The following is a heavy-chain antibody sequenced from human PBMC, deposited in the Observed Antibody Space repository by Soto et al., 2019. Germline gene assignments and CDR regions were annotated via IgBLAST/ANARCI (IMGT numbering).Heavy chain of an antibody. V-gene: IGHV3-66*01. J-gene: IGHJ3*02. CDR1: GFTVSSNY. CDR2: IYSGGST. CDR3: ARDRPDDCSGGSCPGAFDI. D-gene: IGHD2-15*01. Sequence: GGSLRLSCAASGFTVSSNYMSWVRQAPGKGLEWVSVIYSGGSTYYADSVKGRFTISRDNSKNTLYLQMNSLRAEDTAVYYCARDRPDDCSGGSCPGAFDIWGQGTMVTVSS.